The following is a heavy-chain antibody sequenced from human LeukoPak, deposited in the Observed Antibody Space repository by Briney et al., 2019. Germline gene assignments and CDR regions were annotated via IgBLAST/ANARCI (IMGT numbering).Heavy chain of an antibody. CDR2: ISGSGGST. Sequence: GGSLRLSCAASGFTFSSYAMSWVRQAPGKGLEWVSAISGSGGSTYYADSVKGRFTISRDNSMNTLYLQMNSLRAEDTAVYYCAKDKERSSWPLGWFDPWGQGTLVTVSS. CDR1: GFTFSSYA. CDR3: AKDKERSSWPLGWFDP. D-gene: IGHD6-13*01. J-gene: IGHJ5*02. V-gene: IGHV3-23*01.